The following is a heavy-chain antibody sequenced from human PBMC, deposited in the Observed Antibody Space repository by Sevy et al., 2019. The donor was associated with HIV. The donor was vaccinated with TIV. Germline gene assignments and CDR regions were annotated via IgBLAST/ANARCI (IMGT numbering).Heavy chain of an antibody. CDR3: ARDVGGGYFDY. V-gene: IGHV3-7*03. D-gene: IGHD3-16*01. CDR1: GFTFNNFW. CDR2: IKPDGSES. Sequence: GGSLRLSCVASGFTFNNFWMAWVRQAPGKGLEWFANIKPDGSESNHVGSVKGRFTISRDNAKNSLYLQMNSLTAEGTAVYYWARDVGGGYFDYWGQGTLVTVSS. J-gene: IGHJ4*01.